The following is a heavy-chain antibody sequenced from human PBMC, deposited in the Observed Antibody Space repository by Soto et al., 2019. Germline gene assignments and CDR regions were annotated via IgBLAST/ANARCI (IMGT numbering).Heavy chain of an antibody. D-gene: IGHD2-8*01. CDR2: ITMTSSTI. CDR3: ARVVHGVSGADY. Sequence: DVQLVESGGGLVQPGGSLRLSCAASGFTFSSYNMIWVRQAPGRGLECVSYITMTSSTIHYADSVKGRFTISRDNAKKSLYLQMNSLRDEDTALYYCARVVHGVSGADYWGQGTPVTVSS. J-gene: IGHJ4*02. CDR1: GFTFSSYN. V-gene: IGHV3-48*02.